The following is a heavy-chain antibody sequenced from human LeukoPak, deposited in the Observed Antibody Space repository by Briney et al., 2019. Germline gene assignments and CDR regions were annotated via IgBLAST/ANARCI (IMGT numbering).Heavy chain of an antibody. J-gene: IGHJ4*02. CDR1: GGSFSGYY. D-gene: IGHD6-13*01. Sequence: PSETLSLTCAVYGGSFSGYYWSWIRQPPGKGLEWIGEINHSGSTNYNPSLKSRVTISVDTSKNQFSLKLSSVTAADTAVYYCARGLYSSSWYLSYWGQGTLVTVSS. V-gene: IGHV4-34*01. CDR2: INHSGST. CDR3: ARGLYSSSWYLSY.